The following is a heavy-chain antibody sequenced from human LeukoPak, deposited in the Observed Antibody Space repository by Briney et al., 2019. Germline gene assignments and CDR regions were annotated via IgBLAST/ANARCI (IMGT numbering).Heavy chain of an antibody. V-gene: IGHV4-59*01. CDR2: IYYSGGT. D-gene: IGHD2-15*01. CDR1: GGSISSYY. Sequence: ASETLSLTCTVSGGSISSYYWSWIRQPPGKGPEWIGYIYYSGGTNYNPSLKSRVTISVDTSKNQFSLKLTSVTAADTAVYYCARDCSGGSCYGAFDIWGQGTMVTVSS. J-gene: IGHJ3*02. CDR3: ARDCSGGSCYGAFDI.